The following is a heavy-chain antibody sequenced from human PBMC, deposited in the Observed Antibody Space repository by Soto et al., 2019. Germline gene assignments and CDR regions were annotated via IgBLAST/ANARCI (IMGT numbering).Heavy chain of an antibody. V-gene: IGHV3-48*03. CDR1: GFTFSSYE. CDR2: ISSSGSTI. Sequence: EVQLVESGGGLVQPGGSLRLSCAASGFTFSSYEMNWVRQAPGKGLEWVSYISSSGSTIYYADSVKGRFTISRDNGKNSLYLQMNSLRAEDTAVYYCARDPTTDYGGNIHWGQGTLVTVSS. CDR3: ARDPTTDYGGNIH. D-gene: IGHD4-17*01. J-gene: IGHJ1*01.